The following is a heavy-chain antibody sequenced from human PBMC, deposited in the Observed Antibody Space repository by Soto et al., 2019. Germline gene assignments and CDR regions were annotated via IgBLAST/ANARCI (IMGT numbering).Heavy chain of an antibody. CDR1: GFTFSSYS. CDR2: ISSSSSTI. D-gene: IGHD3-22*01. CDR3: ARENYYDSSGYYYSVRFDY. V-gene: IGHV3-48*02. Sequence: EVQLVESGGGLVQPGGSLRLSCAASGFTFSSYSMNWVRQAPGKGLEWVSYISSSSSTIYYADSVKGRFTISRDNAKNSLYLQMNSLRDEDTAVYYCARENYYDSSGYYYSVRFDYWGQGTLVTVSS. J-gene: IGHJ4*02.